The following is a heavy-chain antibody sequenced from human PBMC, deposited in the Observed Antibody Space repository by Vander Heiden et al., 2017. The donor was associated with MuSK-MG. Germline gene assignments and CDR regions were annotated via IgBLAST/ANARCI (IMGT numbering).Heavy chain of an antibody. J-gene: IGHJ6*02. CDR2: INAGNGNT. CDR1: GYTFPSYA. Sequence: QVQLVQSGAEVKKPGASVKVSCKASGYTFPSYAMHWVRQAPGQRLEWMAWINAGNGNTKYSQKFQGRVTITRDTSASTAYMELSSLRSEDTAVYYCARVDYYDSSGYYLPYYYYYGMDVWGQGTTVTVSS. V-gene: IGHV1-3*01. CDR3: ARVDYYDSSGYYLPYYYYYGMDV. D-gene: IGHD3-22*01.